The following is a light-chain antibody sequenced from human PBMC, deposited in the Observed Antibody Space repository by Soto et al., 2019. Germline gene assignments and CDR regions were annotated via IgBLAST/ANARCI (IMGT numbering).Light chain of an antibody. CDR2: AAS. Sequence: AIHMTQSPSSLSASVGDRVTIACRASQGIRIDLGWYQQKPGEAPNLLIYAASSLQSGVPSRFSGSGSGTDFTLTINNLQPEDSATYYCLQDFNYPYTFGQGTKLEIK. J-gene: IGKJ2*01. CDR1: QGIRID. V-gene: IGKV1-6*01. CDR3: LQDFNYPYT.